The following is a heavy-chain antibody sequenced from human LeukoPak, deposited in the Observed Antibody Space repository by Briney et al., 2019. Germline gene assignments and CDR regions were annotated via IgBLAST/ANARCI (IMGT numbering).Heavy chain of an antibody. V-gene: IGHV1-3*01. D-gene: IGHD3-10*01. CDR2: INAGNGNT. CDR1: GYTFTSYA. J-gene: IGHJ6*02. CDR3: ARQTTMVRGVITGYYYYYGMDV. Sequence: ASVKVSCKASGYTFTSYAMHWVRQAPGQRLEWMGWINAGNGNTKYSQKFQGRVTITRDTSASTAYMELSSLRSEDTAVYCCARQTTMVRGVITGYYYYYGMDVWGQGTTVTVSS.